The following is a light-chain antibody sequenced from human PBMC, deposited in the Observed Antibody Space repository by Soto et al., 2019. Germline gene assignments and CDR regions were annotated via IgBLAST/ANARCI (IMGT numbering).Light chain of an antibody. V-gene: IGKV3-20*01. CDR2: AAS. CDR3: QQYGSPPWA. J-gene: IGKJ1*01. CDR1: QSVGSNF. Sequence: IVLTQSPGTLSLSPGERATLSCRASQSVGSNFLAWYQQKRGQAPRILIYAASNSASGIPDRFSGSGSGSDFTLTISRLEPEDFAVYYCQQYGSPPWAFGQGTRVEI.